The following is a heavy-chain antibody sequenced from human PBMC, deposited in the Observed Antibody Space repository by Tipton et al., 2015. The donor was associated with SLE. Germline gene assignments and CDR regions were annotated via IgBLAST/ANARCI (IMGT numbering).Heavy chain of an antibody. Sequence: GSLRLSCAASGFTFNYFAMNWVRQAPGKGLEWVSSISDGGGATNYADSVKGRFTISRDNSKNTLYLQMNSLRVEDTAIYYCAKASYCCADCYYYFEAGGQGSLVTVSS. CDR3: AKASYCCADCYYYFEA. CDR2: ISDGGGAT. CDR1: GFTFNYFA. V-gene: IGHV3-23*01. D-gene: IGHD2-21*01. J-gene: IGHJ4*02.